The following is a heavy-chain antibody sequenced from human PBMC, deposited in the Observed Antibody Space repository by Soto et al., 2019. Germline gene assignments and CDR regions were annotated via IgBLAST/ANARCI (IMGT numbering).Heavy chain of an antibody. D-gene: IGHD6-19*01. CDR1: GGPISSSGFY. CDR3: ARELAVAGTGWFEP. V-gene: IGHV4-61*08. J-gene: IGHJ5*02. Sequence: SETLSLTCTVSGGPISSSGFYWSWIRQRPGKGLEWLGYICYSGSTYYNPSLESRVTISVDTSKNQFSLKLSSVTAADTAVYYCARELAVAGTGWFEPWGQGTLVTVSS. CDR2: ICYSGST.